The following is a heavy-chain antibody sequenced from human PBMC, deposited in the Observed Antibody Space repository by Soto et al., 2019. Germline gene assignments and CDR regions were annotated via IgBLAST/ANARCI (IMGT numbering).Heavy chain of an antibody. V-gene: IGHV3-53*01. D-gene: IGHD3-3*01. CDR3: ATSGYQVDWFDP. CDR2: IYSGCST. J-gene: IGHJ5*02. CDR1: GFTVSSNY. Sequence: GGSLRLSCAASGFTVSSNYMSWVRQAPGKGLEWVSVIYSGCSTYYADTVKGRFTISREKSKSTLYLQMTGQRGENTAAYYCATSGYQVDWFDPWGQGTLVTVSS.